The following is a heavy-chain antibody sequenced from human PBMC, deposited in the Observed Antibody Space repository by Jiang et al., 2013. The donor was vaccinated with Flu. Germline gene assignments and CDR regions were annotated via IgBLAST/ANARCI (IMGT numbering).Heavy chain of an antibody. V-gene: IGHV1-69*08. CDR3: ARDSSGYLDAFDI. CDR2: LGTA. D-gene: IGHD3-22*01. J-gene: IGHJ3*02. Sequence: LGTANYAQKFQGRVTITADKSTSTAYMELSSLRSEDTAVYYCARDSSGYLDAFDIWGQGTMVTVSS.